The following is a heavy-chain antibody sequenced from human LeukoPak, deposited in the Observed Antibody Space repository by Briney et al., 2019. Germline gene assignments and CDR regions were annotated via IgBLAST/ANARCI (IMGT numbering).Heavy chain of an antibody. D-gene: IGHD2-2*01. CDR1: GFTFSSYW. J-gene: IGHJ4*02. V-gene: IGHV3-7*04. CDR2: IKQDGSEK. CDR3: ARVRYCSSTSCSPGVYYFDY. Sequence: GGSLRLSCAASGFTFSSYWMSWVRQAPGKGLEWVANIKQDGSEKYYVDSVKGRFTISRDNAKNSLYLQMNSLRAEDTAVYYCARVRYCSSTSCSPGVYYFDYGGREPLVTVSS.